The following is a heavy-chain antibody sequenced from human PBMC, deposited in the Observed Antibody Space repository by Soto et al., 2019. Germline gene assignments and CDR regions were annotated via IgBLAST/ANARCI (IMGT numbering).Heavy chain of an antibody. J-gene: IGHJ6*02. Sequence: ASVKVSCKASGYTFTSYDINWVRQATGQGLEWMGWMNPNSGNTGYAQKFQGRVTMTRNTSISTAYMELSSLRSEDTAAYYCARSTVTTIGSYYYYGMDVWGQGTTVTVSS. CDR2: MNPNSGNT. CDR3: ARSTVTTIGSYYYYGMDV. CDR1: GYTFTSYD. D-gene: IGHD4-17*01. V-gene: IGHV1-8*01.